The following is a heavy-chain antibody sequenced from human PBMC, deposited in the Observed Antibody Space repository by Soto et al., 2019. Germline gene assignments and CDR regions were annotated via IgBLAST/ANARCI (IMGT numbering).Heavy chain of an antibody. D-gene: IGHD2-15*01. J-gene: IGHJ3*02. CDR3: AKEARTRGGGAFDI. CDR2: ISGSGGST. Sequence: EVQLLESGGGLVQPGGSLRLSCEAPGFTFSSYATSWVRQAPGKGLEWVSGISGSGGSTYYADSVKGRFTITRDNSKNTLYLQMNSLRAEDTAVYNCAKEARTRGGGAFDIWGQGTMFTVSS. V-gene: IGHV3-23*01. CDR1: GFTFSSYA.